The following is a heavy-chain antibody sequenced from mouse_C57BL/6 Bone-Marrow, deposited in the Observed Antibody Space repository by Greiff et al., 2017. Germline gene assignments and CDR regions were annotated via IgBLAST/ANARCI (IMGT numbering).Heavy chain of an antibody. CDR2: INPNNGGT. CDR3: ARPYDYLFAY. D-gene: IGHD2-4*01. V-gene: IGHV1-18*01. CDR1: GYTFTDYN. Sequence: EVKLMESGPELVKPGASVKIPCKASGYTFTDYNMDWVKQSHGKSLEWIGDINPNNGGTIYNQKFKGKATLTVDKSSSTAYMELRSLTSEDTAVYYCARPYDYLFAYWGQGTLVTVSA. J-gene: IGHJ3*01.